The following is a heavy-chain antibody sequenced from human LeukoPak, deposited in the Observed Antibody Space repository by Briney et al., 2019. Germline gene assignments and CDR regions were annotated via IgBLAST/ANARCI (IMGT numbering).Heavy chain of an antibody. CDR1: GHTFTSYG. V-gene: IGHV1-18*01. CDR2: ISAYNGNT. Sequence: ASVKVSCKASGHTFTSYGISWVRQAPGQGLEWMGWISAYNGNTNYAQKLQGRVTMTTDTSTSTAYMELRSLRSDDTAVYYCARDLMDDFWSGYYKLFDYWGQGTLVTVSS. J-gene: IGHJ4*02. D-gene: IGHD3-3*01. CDR3: ARDLMDDFWSGYYKLFDY.